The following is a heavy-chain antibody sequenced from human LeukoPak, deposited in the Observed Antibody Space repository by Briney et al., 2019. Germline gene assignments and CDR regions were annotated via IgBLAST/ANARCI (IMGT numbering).Heavy chain of an antibody. CDR2: IYYSGST. D-gene: IGHD6-6*01. CDR1: GGSISSSSYY. CDR3: AREVGTIAARLDY. V-gene: IGHV4-39*07. Sequence: KPSETLSLTCTVSGGSISSSSYYWGWIRQPPGKGLEWIGSIYYSGSTYYNPSLKSRVTISVDTSKNQFSLKLSSVTAADTAVYYCAREVGTIAARLDYWGQGTLVTVSS. J-gene: IGHJ4*02.